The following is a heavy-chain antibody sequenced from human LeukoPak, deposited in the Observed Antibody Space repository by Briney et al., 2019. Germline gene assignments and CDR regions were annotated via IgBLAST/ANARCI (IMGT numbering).Heavy chain of an antibody. CDR3: AKDTRNSVAMIKLGLGYYIDY. D-gene: IGHD5-12*01. Sequence: GGSLRLSCAASGFTFSSYAMSWVRQAPGKGLEWVSAISGSGGSTYYADSVKGRFTISRDNSKNTLYLQMNSLRAEDTAVYYCAKDTRNSVAMIKLGLGYYIDYWGQGTLVTVSS. J-gene: IGHJ4*02. V-gene: IGHV3-23*01. CDR2: ISGSGGST. CDR1: GFTFSSYA.